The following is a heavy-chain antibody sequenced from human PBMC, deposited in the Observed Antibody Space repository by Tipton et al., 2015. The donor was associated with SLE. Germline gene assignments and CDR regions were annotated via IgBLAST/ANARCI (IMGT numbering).Heavy chain of an antibody. D-gene: IGHD3-22*01. Sequence: TLSLTCTVSGVSIGSGGYYWSWIRQHPGQGLEYIGYIYYSGTSYCIPSLKSRVTISVDTSKNEFSLRLSSVTAADTAVYYCARGLVSSNYYRHVNMDFWGQGTLLTLSS. CDR2: IYYSGTS. J-gene: IGHJ1*01. CDR3: ARGLVSSNYYRHVNMDF. V-gene: IGHV4-31*03. CDR1: GVSIGSGGYY.